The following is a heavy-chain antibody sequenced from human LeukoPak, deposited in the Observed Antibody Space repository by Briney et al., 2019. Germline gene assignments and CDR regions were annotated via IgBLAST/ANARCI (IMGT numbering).Heavy chain of an antibody. CDR1: GFSLSSYW. Sequence: PGGSLRLSCAASGFSLSSYWMSWVRQAPGKGLEWVANIKEDGSGKYYVDSVKGRFTVSSDNAENSLYLEMNSLRAEDTAVYYCASGWWLRFDFWGQGTLVTVSS. CDR2: IKEDGSGK. D-gene: IGHD5-12*01. J-gene: IGHJ4*02. CDR3: ASGWWLRFDF. V-gene: IGHV3-7*01.